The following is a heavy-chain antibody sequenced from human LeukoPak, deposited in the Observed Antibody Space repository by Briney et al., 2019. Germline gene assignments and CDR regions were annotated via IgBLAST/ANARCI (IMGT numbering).Heavy chain of an antibody. V-gene: IGHV4-61*02. D-gene: IGHD6-6*01. Sequence: SETLSLTCTVSGGSISSGSYYWSWIRQPAGKGLEWIGRIYTSGSTNYNPSLKSRVTISVDTSKNQFSLKLSSVTAADTAVYYCARDPVSEYSSSSEEGYWGQGTLVTVSS. CDR2: IYTSGST. J-gene: IGHJ4*02. CDR1: GGSISSGSYY. CDR3: ARDPVSEYSSSSEEGY.